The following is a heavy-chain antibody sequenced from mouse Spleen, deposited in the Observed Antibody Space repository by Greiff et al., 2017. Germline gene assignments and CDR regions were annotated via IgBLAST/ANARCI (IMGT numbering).Heavy chain of an antibody. CDR1: GFTFSDYG. CDR2: ISSGSSTI. J-gene: IGHJ4*01. CDR3: ARLRYLYAMDY. D-gene: IGHD1-1*01. V-gene: IGHV5-17*01. Sequence: EVKLMESGGGLVKPGGSLKLSCAASGFTFSDYGMHWVRQAPEKGLEWVAYISSGSSTIYYADTVKGRFTISRDNAKNTLFLQMTSLRSEDTAMYYCARLRYLYAMDYWGQGTSVTVSS.